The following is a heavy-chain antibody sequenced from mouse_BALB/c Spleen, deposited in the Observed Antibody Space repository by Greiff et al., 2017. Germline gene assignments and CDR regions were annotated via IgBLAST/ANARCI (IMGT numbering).Heavy chain of an antibody. CDR3: ARGGYYDQAWFAY. V-gene: IGHV1S29*02. J-gene: IGHJ3*01. CDR1: GYTFTDYN. D-gene: IGHD2-4*01. CDR2: IYPYNGGT. Sequence: EVQVVESGPELVKPGASVKISCKASGYTFTDYNMHWVKQSHGKSLEWIGYIYPYNGGTGYNQKFKSKATLTVDNSSSTAYMELRSLTSEDSAVYYCARGGYYDQAWFAYWGQGTLVTVSA.